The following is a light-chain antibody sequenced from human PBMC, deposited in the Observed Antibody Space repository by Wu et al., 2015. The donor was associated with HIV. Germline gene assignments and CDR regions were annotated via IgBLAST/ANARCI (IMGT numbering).Light chain of an antibody. Sequence: DIQMTQSPSTLSAYVGDRVTITCRVSQSISNWLAWYQQKPGIAPEVLIYRASSLKSGVPSRLSGSGFGTEFTLTISSLQPDDFATYYCQQYDNYRTFGPGTKVEMK. CDR3: QQYDNYRT. J-gene: IGKJ1*01. CDR2: RAS. V-gene: IGKV1-5*03. CDR1: QSISNW.